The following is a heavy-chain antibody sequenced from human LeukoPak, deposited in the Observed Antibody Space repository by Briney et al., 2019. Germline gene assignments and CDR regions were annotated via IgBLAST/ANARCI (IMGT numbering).Heavy chain of an antibody. CDR2: IGRSGTTI. CDR3: AELGITMIGGV. J-gene: IGHJ6*04. Sequence: GGSLRLSCAASGFTFSDYYMSWIRQAPGKGLEWVSYIGRSGTTIHYADSVKGRFTISWDNAKKSVYLQMNSLRAEDTAVYYCAELGITMIGGVWGKGTTVTISS. CDR1: GFTFSDYY. D-gene: IGHD3-10*02. V-gene: IGHV3-11*04.